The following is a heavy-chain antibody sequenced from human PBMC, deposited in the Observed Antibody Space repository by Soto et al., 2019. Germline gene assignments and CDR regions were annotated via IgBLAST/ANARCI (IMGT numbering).Heavy chain of an antibody. D-gene: IGHD6-13*01. CDR2: IIPIFGTA. CDR3: ARDPRKGYSSSWYYYFQH. J-gene: IGHJ1*01. V-gene: IGHV1-69*06. CDR1: GGTFSSYA. Sequence: SVKVSCKASGGTFSSYAISWVRQAPGQGLEWMGGIIPIFGTANYAQKFQGRVTITADKSTSTAYMELSSLRSEDTAVYYCARDPRKGYSSSWYYYFQHWGQGTLVTV.